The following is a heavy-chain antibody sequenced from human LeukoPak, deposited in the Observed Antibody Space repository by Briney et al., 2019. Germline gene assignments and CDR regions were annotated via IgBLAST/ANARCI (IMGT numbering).Heavy chain of an antibody. CDR2: IYYSGST. J-gene: IGHJ4*02. CDR3: ARRPYSSGWSTGFDY. V-gene: IGHV4-39*01. D-gene: IGHD6-19*01. CDR1: GGSISSYY. Sequence: SETLSLTCTVSGGSISSYYWGWIRQPPGKGLEWIGSIYYSGSTYYNPSLKSRVTISVDTSKNQFSLKLSSVTAADTAVYYCARRPYSSGWSTGFDYWGQGTLVTVSS.